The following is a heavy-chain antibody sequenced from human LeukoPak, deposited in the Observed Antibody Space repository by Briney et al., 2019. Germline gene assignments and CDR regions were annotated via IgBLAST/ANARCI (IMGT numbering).Heavy chain of an antibody. CDR2: IYYSGST. J-gene: IGHJ4*02. V-gene: IGHV4-59*08. CDR3: ARTGYADALEFDY. D-gene: IGHD3-16*01. CDR1: GGSISSYY. Sequence: SETLSLTCTVSGGSISSYYWSWIRQPPGKGLEWIGYIYYSGSTNYNPSLKSRVTISVDTSKNQFSLKLSSVTAADTAVYYCARTGYADALEFDYWGQGTLVTVSS.